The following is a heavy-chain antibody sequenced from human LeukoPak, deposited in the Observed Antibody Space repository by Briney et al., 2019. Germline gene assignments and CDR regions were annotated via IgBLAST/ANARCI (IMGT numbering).Heavy chain of an antibody. CDR1: GFTFSSYG. CDR2: IRYDGSNK. D-gene: IGHD5-12*01. CDR3: AKGGGYDYTLYYMDV. V-gene: IGHV3-30*02. Sequence: GGSLRLSCAASGFTFSSYGMYWVRQAPGKGLEWVAFIRYDGSNKYYADSVKGRLTISRDNSKNTLFVQMNSLRAEDTAVYYCAKGGGYDYTLYYMDVWGKGTTVTISS. J-gene: IGHJ6*03.